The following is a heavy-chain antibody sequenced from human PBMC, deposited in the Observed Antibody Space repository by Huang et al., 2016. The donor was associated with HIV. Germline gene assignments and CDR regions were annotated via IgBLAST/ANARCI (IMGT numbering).Heavy chain of an antibody. CDR1: GGTFSSSA. D-gene: IGHD3-22*01. CDR3: ARYGSVGYLFS. Sequence: QVQLVQSGAEVRRPGSSVRVSCKASGGTFSSSAISWVRQAPGQGLEWMVGFIPVTATAHYAQNFQGRLTVSADGSTSTVYMTLSSLRSEDTAVYYCARYGSVGYLFSWGQGTLVTVSS. V-gene: IGHV1-69*01. CDR2: FIPVTATA. J-gene: IGHJ5*02.